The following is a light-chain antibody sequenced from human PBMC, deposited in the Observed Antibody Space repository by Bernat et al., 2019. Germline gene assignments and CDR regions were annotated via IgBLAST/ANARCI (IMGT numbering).Light chain of an antibody. CDR2: EVT. J-gene: IGLJ3*02. Sequence: QSALTQPPSASGSPGQSVTISCTGTSSDVGAFNYVSWYQQHPGKAPKLIIHEVTKRPSGVPDRFSGTKSGNTASLTVSGLQAEDEAHYFCSSYAGRNNLVFGGGTMLTVL. V-gene: IGLV2-8*01. CDR3: SSYAGRNNLV. CDR1: SSDVGAFNY.